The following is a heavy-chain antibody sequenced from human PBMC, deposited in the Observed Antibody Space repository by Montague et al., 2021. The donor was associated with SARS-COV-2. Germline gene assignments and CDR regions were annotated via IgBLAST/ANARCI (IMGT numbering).Heavy chain of an antibody. Sequence: SETLSLTCAVYGGSFSGYYWSWIRQPPGKGLEWIGEINHSGSTNYNPSLKSRVTISVDTSKNQLSLNLSSVTAADTAVYYCARGSRQWLVRPPHYYYFDYWGQGTLGTVSS. CDR3: ARGSRQWLVRPPHYYYFDY. V-gene: IGHV4-34*01. J-gene: IGHJ4*02. D-gene: IGHD6-19*01. CDR1: GGSFSGYY. CDR2: INHSGST.